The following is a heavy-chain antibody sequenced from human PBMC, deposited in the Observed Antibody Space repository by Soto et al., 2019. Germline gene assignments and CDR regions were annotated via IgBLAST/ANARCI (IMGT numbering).Heavy chain of an antibody. CDR3: SRGLRYFKFDY. CDR1: GFTVSSNY. CDR2: IYSGGST. Sequence: EVQLVECGGGLVQPGGSLRLSCAASGFTVSSNYMSWVRQAPGKGLEWVSVIYSGGSTYYADSVKGRFTISRDNSKNTLYLQMNSLRAEDTAVYYCSRGLRYFKFDYWGQGTLVTVSS. D-gene: IGHD3-9*01. V-gene: IGHV3-66*01. J-gene: IGHJ4*02.